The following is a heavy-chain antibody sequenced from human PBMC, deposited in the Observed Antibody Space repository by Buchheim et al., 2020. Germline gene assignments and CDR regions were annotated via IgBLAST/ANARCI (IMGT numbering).Heavy chain of an antibody. J-gene: IGHJ4*02. V-gene: IGHV3-30-3*01. CDR3: ARGYYDSSGYYYYWLDY. CDR1: GFTFSSYW. CDR2: ISYDGSNK. D-gene: IGHD3-22*01. Sequence: VQLVESGGGLVQPGGSLRLSCAASGFTFSSYWMHWVRQAPGKGLEWVAVISYDGSNKYYADSVKGRFTISRDNSKNTLYLQMNSLRAEDTAVYYCARGYYDSSGYYYYWLDYWGQGTL.